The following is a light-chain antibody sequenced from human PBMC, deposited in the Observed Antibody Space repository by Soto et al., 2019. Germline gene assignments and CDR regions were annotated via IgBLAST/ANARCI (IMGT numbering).Light chain of an antibody. Sequence: EIVLTQSPGTLSLSPGERATLSCRASQIVSSGYLAWYQQKPGQAPGLLIYGASSRATGIPDRVIGSGSGTDFTITISRQEPEDLAVYYCRQYSTSPLAFGVGTKVQIK. CDR2: GAS. J-gene: IGKJ4*01. CDR1: QIVSSGY. CDR3: RQYSTSPLA. V-gene: IGKV3-20*01.